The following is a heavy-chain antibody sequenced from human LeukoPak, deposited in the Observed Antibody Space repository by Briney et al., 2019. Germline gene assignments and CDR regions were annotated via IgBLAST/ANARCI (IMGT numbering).Heavy chain of an antibody. D-gene: IGHD2-21*02. Sequence: SETLSLTCTVSGGSISSYYWSWIRQPPGKGLEWIGYIYYSGSTNYNPSLKSRVTISVDTSKNQFSLKLSSVTAADTAVYYCARVVTATNYYYYYMDVWGEGTTVTVSS. CDR2: IYYSGST. CDR3: ARVVTATNYYYYYMDV. CDR1: GGSISSYY. J-gene: IGHJ6*03. V-gene: IGHV4-59*01.